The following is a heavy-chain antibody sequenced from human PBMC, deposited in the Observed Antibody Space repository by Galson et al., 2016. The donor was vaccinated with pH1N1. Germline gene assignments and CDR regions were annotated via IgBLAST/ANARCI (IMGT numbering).Heavy chain of an antibody. CDR3: AHRRRGSGTPGVYDY. CDR1: GFSLTNSGVA. V-gene: IGHV2-5*02. CDR2: FYWDGDQ. J-gene: IGHJ4*02. Sequence: VKPTQTLMLTCTFSGFSLTNSGVAVGWIRQPPGKALEWLALFYWDGDQRSSPSLKSRLTITKDTSKNQVVLTMTNVDPVDTATYYCAHRRRGSGTPGVYDYWGQGTLVTVSS. D-gene: IGHD3-10*01.